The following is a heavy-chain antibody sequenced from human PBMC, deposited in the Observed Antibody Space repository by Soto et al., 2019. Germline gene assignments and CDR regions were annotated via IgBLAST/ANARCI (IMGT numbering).Heavy chain of an antibody. V-gene: IGHV4-59*01. Sequence: SESLSLTCAVIGGASRSDYWSWIRQPPGKGLEWIGYIYYSGSTNYNPFLKSRVTISVDTSKNQFSLKLSSVTAADTAVYYCAREFGWFDPWGQGTLVTVS. D-gene: IGHD3-16*01. CDR3: AREFGWFDP. J-gene: IGHJ5*02. CDR1: GGASRSDY. CDR2: IYYSGST.